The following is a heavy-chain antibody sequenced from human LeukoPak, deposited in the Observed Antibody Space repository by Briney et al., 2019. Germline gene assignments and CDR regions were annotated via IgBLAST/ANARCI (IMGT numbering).Heavy chain of an antibody. CDR1: GYTFTGYY. J-gene: IGHJ3*02. V-gene: IGHV1-2*02. CDR3: ARPKWLRSSSYAFDI. Sequence: ASVKDSCKASGYTFTGYYMHWVRQAPGQGLEWMGWINPNSGDTNYAQKFQGRVTMTRDTSISTAYMELSRLRSDDTAVYYCARPKWLRSSSYAFDIWGQGTMVTVSS. CDR2: INPNSGDT. D-gene: IGHD5-12*01.